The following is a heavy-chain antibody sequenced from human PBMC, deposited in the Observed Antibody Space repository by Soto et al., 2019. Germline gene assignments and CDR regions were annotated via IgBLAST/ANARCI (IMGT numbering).Heavy chain of an antibody. CDR2: ISSSSTI. CDR3: ARDDASGDFDY. CDR1: GFTFSSYS. Sequence: PGGSLRLSCAASGFTFSSYSMNWVRQAPGKGLEWVSYISSSSTIYYADSVKGRFTISRDNAKNSLYLQMNSLRDEDTAVYYCARDDASGDFDYWGQGTLVTVSS. D-gene: IGHD3-10*01. J-gene: IGHJ4*02. V-gene: IGHV3-48*02.